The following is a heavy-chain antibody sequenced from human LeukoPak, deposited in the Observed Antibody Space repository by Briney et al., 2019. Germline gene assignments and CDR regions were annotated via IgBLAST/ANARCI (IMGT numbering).Heavy chain of an antibody. CDR2: IYPSDSDT. Sequence: GGALKISCKGGGYRFNNYWIGGARQMPGKGVEGRGIIYPSDSDTRYSPSFQRQVTISADTSINTAYVQWSSLKASDTAMYYCAGGANYDFWTGYFNYWGQRTLVTVSS. CDR1: GYRFNNYW. J-gene: IGHJ4*02. CDR3: AGGANYDFWTGYFNY. V-gene: IGHV5-51*01. D-gene: IGHD3-3*01.